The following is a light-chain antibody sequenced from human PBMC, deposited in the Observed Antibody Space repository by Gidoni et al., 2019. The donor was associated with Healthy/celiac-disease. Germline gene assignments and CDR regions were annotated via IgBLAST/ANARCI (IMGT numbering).Light chain of an antibody. Sequence: SYQLTQPPPVAVALGQTARITCGGTNIGSKNVHWYQQKPGQAPVLVIYRDSNRPSGIPERFSGSNSGNTATLTISRAQAGDEADYYCQVWDSSTAVFGTGTKVTVL. J-gene: IGLJ1*01. CDR2: RDS. V-gene: IGLV3-9*01. CDR1: NIGSKN. CDR3: QVWDSSTAV.